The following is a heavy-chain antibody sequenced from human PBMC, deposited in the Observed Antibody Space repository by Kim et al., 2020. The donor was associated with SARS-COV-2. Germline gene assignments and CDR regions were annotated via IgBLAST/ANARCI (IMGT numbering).Heavy chain of an antibody. CDR2: INPSGGST. J-gene: IGHJ4*02. Sequence: ASVKVSCKASGYTFTSYYMHWVRQAPGQGLEWMGIINPSGGSTSYAQKFQGRVTMTRDTSTSTVYMELSSLRSEDTAVYYCARDNRIVDGSGSYIDYWGQGTLVTVSS. CDR3: ARDNRIVDGSGSYIDY. CDR1: GYTFTSYY. V-gene: IGHV1-46*01. D-gene: IGHD3-10*01.